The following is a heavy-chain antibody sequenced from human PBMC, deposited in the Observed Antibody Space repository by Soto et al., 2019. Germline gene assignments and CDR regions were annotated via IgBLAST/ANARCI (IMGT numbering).Heavy chain of an antibody. D-gene: IGHD3-10*01. Sequence: SETLSLTCTVSGGSVSSGDYFWSWLRQSPGKRLEWIAYIYYSGSTNYNPSLKSRATISVDTSKSQVSLTLTSMTAADAALYYCARSPNYYYYGFGVWGQGTAVTVSS. V-gene: IGHV4-61*08. J-gene: IGHJ6*02. CDR3: ARSPNYYYYGFGV. CDR1: GGSVSSGDYF. CDR2: IYYSGST.